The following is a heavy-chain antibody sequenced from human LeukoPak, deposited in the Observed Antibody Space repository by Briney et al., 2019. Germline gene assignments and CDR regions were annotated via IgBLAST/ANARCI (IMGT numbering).Heavy chain of an antibody. CDR1: GFTFSSYW. Sequence: PGGSLRLSCAAPGFTFSSYWMSWVRQAPGKGLEWVANIKQDGSEKYYVDSVKGRFTISRDNAKNSLYLQMNSLRAEDTAVYYCARRGRDGYYFDYWGQGTLVTVSS. CDR2: IKQDGSEK. D-gene: IGHD5-24*01. V-gene: IGHV3-7*01. J-gene: IGHJ4*02. CDR3: ARRGRDGYYFDY.